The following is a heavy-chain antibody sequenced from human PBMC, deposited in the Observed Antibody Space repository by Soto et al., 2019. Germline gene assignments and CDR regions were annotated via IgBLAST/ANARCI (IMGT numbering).Heavy chain of an antibody. CDR2: IKKDGSET. Sequence: PGGALRLSCAASGFIFSIYWMSWARHAPGKGLEWVANIKKDGSETNYVDSVKGRFTISRDNAKNSLYLQMNSLRTEDTAVYYCARQYCGGDCHLDYWGQGTLVTVSS. D-gene: IGHD2-21*02. J-gene: IGHJ4*02. CDR1: GFIFSIYW. CDR3: ARQYCGGDCHLDY. V-gene: IGHV3-7*01.